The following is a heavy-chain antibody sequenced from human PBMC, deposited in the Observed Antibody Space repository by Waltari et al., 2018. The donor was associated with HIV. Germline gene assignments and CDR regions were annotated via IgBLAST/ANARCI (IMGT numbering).Heavy chain of an antibody. CDR3: ARPLPYCSTSSCPYFDP. Sequence: QVQLVQSGAEVKKTGASVKVSCKASGYTFTGYSMHWVRQAPGQGLEWMEWINPNRGATNYAKKCQGRVTMTRDTSISTAYMELNSLRSHDTAVYYCARPLPYCSTSSCPYFDPWGQGTLVTVSS. CDR2: INPNRGAT. CDR1: GYTFTGYS. V-gene: IGHV1-2*02. J-gene: IGHJ5*02. D-gene: IGHD2-2*01.